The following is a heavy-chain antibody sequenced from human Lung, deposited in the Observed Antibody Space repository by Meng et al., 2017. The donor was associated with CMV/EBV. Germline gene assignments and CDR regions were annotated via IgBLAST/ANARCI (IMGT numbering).Heavy chain of an antibody. J-gene: IGHJ4*02. V-gene: IGHV1-2*04. CDR3: ATSRCSGGSCQIDY. CDR1: GYPFTGHY. D-gene: IGHD2-15*01. CDR2: INPNSGRT. Sequence: SGYPFTGHYMHWVRQAPGQGLEWMGWINPNSGRTNYAEKFQDWVTMSRDTSISTAYMELSGLKSDDTAVYYCATSRCSGGSCQIDYWGQGSLVTVSS.